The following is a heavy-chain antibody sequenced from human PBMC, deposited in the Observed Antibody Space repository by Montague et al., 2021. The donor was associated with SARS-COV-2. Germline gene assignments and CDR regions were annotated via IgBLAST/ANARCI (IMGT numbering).Heavy chain of an antibody. V-gene: IGHV3-23*03. CDR3: AKVGDLMAGYSLVNLDN. CDR1: GFTFSGSP. D-gene: IGHD3-9*01. Sequence: SLRLSCAASGFTFSGSPMSWVRQAPGKGLEWVSVIHSGGRSSYYGKSVEGRFTVSRDNFKNTVYLQMNNLRAEDTAVYYCAKVGDLMAGYSLVNLDNWGQGTLVIVSS. CDR2: IHSGGRSS. J-gene: IGHJ4*02.